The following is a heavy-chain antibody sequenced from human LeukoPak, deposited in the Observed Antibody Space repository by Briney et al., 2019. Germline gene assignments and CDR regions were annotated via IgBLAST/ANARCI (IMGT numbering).Heavy chain of an antibody. D-gene: IGHD3-3*01. CDR1: GFTFNSDA. J-gene: IGHJ4*02. Sequence: GGSLRLSCTASGFTFNSDAMNWVRQAPGKGLEWVATISGSGGSTYYTDSVKGPFTISRDNFKNMVFLQMNSLKAEDTAIYYCAKDFYDFWSGFDYWGQGTLVTVSS. CDR3: AKDFYDFWSGFDY. V-gene: IGHV3-23*01. CDR2: ISGSGGST.